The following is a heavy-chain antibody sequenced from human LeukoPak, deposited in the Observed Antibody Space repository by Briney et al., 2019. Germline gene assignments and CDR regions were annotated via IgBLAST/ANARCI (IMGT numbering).Heavy chain of an antibody. CDR1: GFTVSSNY. V-gene: IGHV3-53*01. CDR2: IYSGGST. J-gene: IGHJ5*02. CDR3: ARSAVTGPGWIDP. D-gene: IGHD6-19*01. Sequence: SGGSLRLSCAASGFTVSSNYMSCVRQAPGKGLQWVSVIYSGGSTYYADSVKGRFTISRDNSKNTLYLQMNGLRAEDTAVYYCARSAVTGPGWIDPWGQGALVTVSS.